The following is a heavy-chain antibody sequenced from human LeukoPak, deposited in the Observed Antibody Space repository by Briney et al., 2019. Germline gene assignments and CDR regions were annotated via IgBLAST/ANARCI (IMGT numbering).Heavy chain of an antibody. CDR3: AKGAYDYIEIAYFDY. V-gene: IGHV3-23*01. CDR1: GFSFNNYA. CDR2: IIGSSGST. D-gene: IGHD5-12*01. Sequence: PGWSLRLSCVASGFSFNNYAMNWVRQAPGKGLEGVSLIIGSSGSTFYADSVKGRFTISRDKSKNTLYLQMNSLRAEDTAIYYCAKGAYDYIEIAYFDYWGQGSLVTVSS. J-gene: IGHJ4*02.